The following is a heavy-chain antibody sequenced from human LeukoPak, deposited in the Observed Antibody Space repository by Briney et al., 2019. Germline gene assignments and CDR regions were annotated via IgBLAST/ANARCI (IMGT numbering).Heavy chain of an antibody. D-gene: IGHD3-22*01. CDR1: GGTFSSYA. V-gene: IGHV1-69*13. CDR2: IIPIFGTA. Sequence: SVTVSCKASGGTFSSYAISWVRQAPGQGLEWMGGIIPIFGTANYAQKFQGRVTITAVESTSTAYMELSSLRSEDTAVYYCARDGTHVGYYDAEAFDIWGQGTMVTVSS. J-gene: IGHJ3*02. CDR3: ARDGTHVGYYDAEAFDI.